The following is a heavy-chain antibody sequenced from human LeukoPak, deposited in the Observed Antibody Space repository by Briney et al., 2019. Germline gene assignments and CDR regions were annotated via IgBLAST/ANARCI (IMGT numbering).Heavy chain of an antibody. D-gene: IGHD3-10*01. V-gene: IGHV3-23*01. CDR1: GVTFSSYA. CDR2: ISGSGGST. J-gene: IGHJ4*02. CDR3: AKDGPLWFGELSHFDY. Sequence: GVSLRLSCAASGVTFSSYAMSWVRQAPGKGLEWVSAISGSGGSTYYADSVKGRFTISRDNSKNTLYLQMNSLRAEDTAVYYCAKDGPLWFGELSHFDYWGQGTLSPSPQ.